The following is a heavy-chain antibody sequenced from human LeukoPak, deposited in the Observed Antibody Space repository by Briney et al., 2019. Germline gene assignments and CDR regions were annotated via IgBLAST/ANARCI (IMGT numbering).Heavy chain of an antibody. Sequence: GGSLRLSCTASGFTFSSYWMSWVRQAPGKGLEWVANIKQDGSEKYYVDSVKGRFTISRDNAKNSLYLQMNSLRAEDTAAYYCARGVKYYDFWSGYYTEPFQHWGQGTLVTVSS. J-gene: IGHJ1*01. CDR3: ARGVKYYDFWSGYYTEPFQH. D-gene: IGHD3-3*01. CDR2: IKQDGSEK. CDR1: GFTFSSYW. V-gene: IGHV3-7*04.